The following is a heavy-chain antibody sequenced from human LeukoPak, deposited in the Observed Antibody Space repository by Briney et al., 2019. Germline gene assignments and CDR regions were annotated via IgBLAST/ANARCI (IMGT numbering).Heavy chain of an antibody. Sequence: ASVNVSCKASGYTFTSYDINWVRQATGQGLGRMGWMNPNSGNTGYAQKFQGRVTITRNTSISTAYMELSSLRSEDTAVYYCARGLYSSSSPPDYWGQGTLVTISS. J-gene: IGHJ4*02. V-gene: IGHV1-8*03. CDR1: GYTFTSYD. CDR2: MNPNSGNT. CDR3: ARGLYSSSSPPDY. D-gene: IGHD6-6*01.